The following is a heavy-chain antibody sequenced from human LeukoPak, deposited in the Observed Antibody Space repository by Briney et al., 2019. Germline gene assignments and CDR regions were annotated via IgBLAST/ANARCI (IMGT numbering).Heavy chain of an antibody. V-gene: IGHV4-39*01. Sequence: PSETLSLTCTVSGGSISSSSYYWGWIRQPPGKGLEWIGSIYYSGSTYHNPSLKSRVTISVDTSKNQFSLKLSSVTAADTAVYYCARGGYYGLGNDFRFDPWGQGTLVTVSS. CDR1: GGSISSSSYY. CDR2: IYYSGST. J-gene: IGHJ5*02. CDR3: ARGGYYGLGNDFRFDP. D-gene: IGHD3-10*01.